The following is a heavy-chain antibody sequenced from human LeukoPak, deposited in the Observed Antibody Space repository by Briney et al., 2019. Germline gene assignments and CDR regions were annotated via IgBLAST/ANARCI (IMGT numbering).Heavy chain of an antibody. CDR1: GFTFDDYA. D-gene: IGHD4-11*01. CDR3: AKDQGLTVTTFDY. J-gene: IGHJ4*02. Sequence: GGSLRLSCTASGFTFDDYAMHWVRQAPGKGLEWVSGISWNSGSIGYADSVKGRFTISRDNAKNSLYLQMNSLRAEDTALYYCAKDQGLTVTTFDYWGQGTLVTVSS. V-gene: IGHV3-9*01. CDR2: ISWNSGSI.